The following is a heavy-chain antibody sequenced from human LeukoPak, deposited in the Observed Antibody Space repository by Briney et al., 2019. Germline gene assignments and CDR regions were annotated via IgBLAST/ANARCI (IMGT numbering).Heavy chain of an antibody. J-gene: IGHJ6*02. Sequence: GASVKVSCKASGYTFTSYDINWVRQATGQGLEWMGWMNPNSGNTGYAQKFQGRVTMTRNTSISTAYMELSSLRSEDTAVYYCACSGTTVKDYYGMDVWGQGTTVTVSS. CDR2: MNPNSGNT. CDR1: GYTFTSYD. CDR3: ACSGTTVKDYYGMDV. V-gene: IGHV1-8*01. D-gene: IGHD4-17*01.